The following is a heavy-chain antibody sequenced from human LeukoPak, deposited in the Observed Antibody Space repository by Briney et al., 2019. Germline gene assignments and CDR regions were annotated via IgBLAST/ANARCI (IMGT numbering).Heavy chain of an antibody. J-gene: IGHJ6*02. CDR3: ARVSGGSRYAAHYYYGMDV. CDR2: ISAYNGNT. D-gene: IGHD2-8*01. Sequence: ASVKVSCKASGYTFTSYGISWVRQAPGQGLEWMGWISAYNGNTNYAQKLQGRVTMTTDTSTSTAYMELRSLRSDDTAVYYCARVSGGSRYAAHYYYGMDVWGQGTTVTVSS. CDR1: GYTFTSYG. V-gene: IGHV1-18*01.